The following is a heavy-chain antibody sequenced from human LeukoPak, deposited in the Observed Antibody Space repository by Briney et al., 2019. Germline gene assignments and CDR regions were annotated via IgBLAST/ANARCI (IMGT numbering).Heavy chain of an antibody. Sequence: PGGSLRLSCAAPGFIFSSFSRYWMSWVRQAPGKGLEWVSSISSSSSYIYYADSVKGRFTISRDNAKNSLYLQMNSLRAKDTAVYYCARSSWPSSSYYYDSSGQLRDFDYWGQGTLVTVSS. J-gene: IGHJ4*02. V-gene: IGHV3-21*01. D-gene: IGHD3-22*01. CDR1: GFIFSSFS. CDR3: ARSSWPSSSYYYDSSGQLRDFDY. CDR2: ISSSSSYI.